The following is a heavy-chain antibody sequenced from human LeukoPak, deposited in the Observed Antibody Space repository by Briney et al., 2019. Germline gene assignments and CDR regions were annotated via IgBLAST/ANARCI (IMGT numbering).Heavy chain of an antibody. J-gene: IGHJ3*02. Sequence: GGSLRLSCAASGFTFSSYWMSWVRQAPGKGLEWVANIKQDGSEKYYVDSVKGRFTISRDNAKNSLYLQMNSLGAEDTAVYYCARDLPGYAFDIWGQGTMVTVSS. V-gene: IGHV3-7*01. CDR3: ARDLPGYAFDI. D-gene: IGHD5/OR15-5a*01. CDR2: IKQDGSEK. CDR1: GFTFSSYW.